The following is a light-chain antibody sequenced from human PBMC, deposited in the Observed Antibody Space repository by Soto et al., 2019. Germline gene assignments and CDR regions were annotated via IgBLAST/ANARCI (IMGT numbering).Light chain of an antibody. CDR3: NQYHSSFT. J-gene: IGKJ4*01. Sequence: EIVLTQSPGTLSLSPGEGATLSCRASQSVSSSSLTWYQQKRGQAPRLLIYGASTRATGIPDRFSSSGSGTDFTLTISRLEPEDFAVYYCNQYHSSFTFGGGTKVEIK. V-gene: IGKV3-20*01. CDR1: QSVSSSS. CDR2: GAS.